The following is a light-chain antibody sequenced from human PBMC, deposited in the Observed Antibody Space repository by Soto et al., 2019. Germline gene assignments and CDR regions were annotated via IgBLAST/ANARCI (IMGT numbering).Light chain of an antibody. V-gene: IGKV1-33*01. CDR2: DVS. Sequence: DIQMTQSPSSLSASVGDRGTITCQASQDIRKYLNWYQQKPGQAPKLLIYDVSNLEKGVPSRVSGSGSGTDFTFTISCLQPEDIETYYCQQYDDLPYTFGQGTKVEIK. CDR3: QQYDDLPYT. CDR1: QDIRKY. J-gene: IGKJ2*01.